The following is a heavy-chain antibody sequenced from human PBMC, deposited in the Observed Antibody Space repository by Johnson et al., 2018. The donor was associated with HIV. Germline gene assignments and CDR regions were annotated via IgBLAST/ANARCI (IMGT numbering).Heavy chain of an antibody. CDR2: VKSISDGGTV. CDR1: GFTFSDAW. J-gene: IGHJ3*02. Sequence: VQLVESGGDLVKPGGSLRLSCAASGFTFSDAWMNWVRQAPGKGLEWVGRVKSISDGGTVDYAAPVRGRFTISRDTSENTLYLQMNSLKTEDTALYYCTTGLSWNDAFHIWAQGTMVTVSS. V-gene: IGHV3-15*01. D-gene: IGHD1-1*01. CDR3: TTGLSWNDAFHI.